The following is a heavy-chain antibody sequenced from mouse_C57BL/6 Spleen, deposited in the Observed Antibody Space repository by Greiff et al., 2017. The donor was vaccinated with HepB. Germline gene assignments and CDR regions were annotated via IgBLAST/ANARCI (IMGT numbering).Heavy chain of an antibody. CDR2: IYPGDGDT. CDR1: GYAFSSSW. CDR3: ERKGGTSAMDY. Sequence: QVQLQQSGPELVKPGASVKISCKASGYAFSSSWMNWVKQRPGKGLEWIGRIYPGDGDTNYNGKFKGKATLTADKSSSTAYMQLSSLTSEDSAVYFCERKGGTSAMDYWGQGTSVTVSS. D-gene: IGHD3-3*01. J-gene: IGHJ4*01. V-gene: IGHV1-82*01.